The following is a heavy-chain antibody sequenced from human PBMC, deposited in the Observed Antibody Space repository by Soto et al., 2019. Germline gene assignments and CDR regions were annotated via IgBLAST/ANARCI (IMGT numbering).Heavy chain of an antibody. CDR1: GYTFTSYG. CDR2: ISAYNGNT. J-gene: IGHJ4*02. CDR3: AGDKGDGSGSYYGY. D-gene: IGHD3-10*01. V-gene: IGHV1-18*01. Sequence: QVQLVLSGAEVKKPGASVKVSCKASGYTFTSYGISWVRQAPGQGLEWMGWISAYNGNTNYAQKLQGRVTMTTDTSTSTAYMDMRSLRSDDTAVYYCAGDKGDGSGSYYGYWGQGTLVTVSS.